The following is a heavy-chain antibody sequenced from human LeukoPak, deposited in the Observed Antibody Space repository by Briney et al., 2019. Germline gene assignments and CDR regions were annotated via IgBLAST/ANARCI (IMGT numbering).Heavy chain of an antibody. CDR2: INHSGST. Sequence: SETLSLTCAVYGGSFSGYYWSWIRQPPGKGLEWIGEINHSGSTNYNPSLKSRVTISVDTSKNQFSLKLSSVTAADTAVYYCARETNSSGYYYYFDYWGQGTLVTVPS. J-gene: IGHJ4*02. CDR1: GGSFSGYY. CDR3: ARETNSSGYYYYFDY. V-gene: IGHV4-34*01. D-gene: IGHD3-22*01.